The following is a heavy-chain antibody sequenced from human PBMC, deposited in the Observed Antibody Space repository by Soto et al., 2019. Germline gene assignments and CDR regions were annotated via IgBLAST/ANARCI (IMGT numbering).Heavy chain of an antibody. J-gene: IGHJ4*02. CDR3: ATEVVGAYYFDY. V-gene: IGHV1-24*01. D-gene: IGHD1-26*01. CDR2: FDPEDGET. Sequence: AAVKVSCKVSGYTLTELSMHWVRQAPGKGLEWMGGFDPEDGETIYAQKFQGRVTMTEDTSTDTAYMELSSLRSEDTAVYYCATEVVGAYYFDYWGQGTLVTVSS. CDR1: GYTLTELS.